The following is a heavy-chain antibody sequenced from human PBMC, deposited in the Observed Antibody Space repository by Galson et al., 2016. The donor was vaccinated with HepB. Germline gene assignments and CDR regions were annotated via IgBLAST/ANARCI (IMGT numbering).Heavy chain of an antibody. CDR2: IFTDGSGT. CDR1: AFTFSAYP. V-gene: IGHV3-74*01. Sequence: SLRLSCAASAFTFSAYPMHWVRQAPGKGLVWISRIFTDGSGTLYADSVKGRFTISRDNAKNTLFLQMNSLRADDTAEYYCGRGSKYGFDMWGQETMVTVSS. J-gene: IGHJ3*02. CDR3: GRGSKYGFDM.